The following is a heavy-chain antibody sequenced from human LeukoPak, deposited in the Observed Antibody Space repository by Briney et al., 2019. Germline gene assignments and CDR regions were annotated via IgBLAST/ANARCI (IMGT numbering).Heavy chain of an antibody. D-gene: IGHD6-6*01. CDR1: GGSMSSYY. Sequence: SEXLSLTCTVSGGSMSSYYWSWIRQPPGKGLEGIGYIYYTGSTNYNPSLTSRVTISVDTSKNQFSLRLSSVTAADTAVYYCARYSSSSYAFDIWGQGTMVTVSS. J-gene: IGHJ3*02. V-gene: IGHV4-59*01. CDR2: IYYTGST. CDR3: ARYSSSSYAFDI.